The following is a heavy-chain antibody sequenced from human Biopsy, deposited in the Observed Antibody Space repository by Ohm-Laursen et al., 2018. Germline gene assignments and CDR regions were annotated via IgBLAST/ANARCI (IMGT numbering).Heavy chain of an antibody. CDR1: GASITKNY. CDR3: ARTPGKAVAGRFLDL. J-gene: IGHJ2*01. Sequence: SDTLSLTCIVSGASITKNYWGWIRQAPGKGLEWIGCMYHSGSTNYNPFLKSRVTISVDTSNDQFSLNLRSVTAADTAVYYCARTPGKAVAGRFLDLWGRGTLVTVSS. D-gene: IGHD6-19*01. V-gene: IGHV4-59*07. CDR2: MYHSGST.